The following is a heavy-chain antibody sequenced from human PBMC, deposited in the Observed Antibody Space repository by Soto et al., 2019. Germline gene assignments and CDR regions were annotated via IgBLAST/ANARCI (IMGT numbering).Heavy chain of an antibody. CDR2: IYWDDDK. J-gene: IGHJ5*02. D-gene: IGHD3-9*01. CDR3: AHRYFDWLLPMYNWFDP. Sequence: SGPTREPTQTLTLTCTFSGFSLSTSGVGVGWIRQPPGKALEWLALIYWDDDKRYSPSLKSRLTITKDTSKNQVVLTMTNMDPVDTATYYCAHRYFDWLLPMYNWFDPWGQGTLVTVSS. CDR1: GFSLSTSGVG. V-gene: IGHV2-5*02.